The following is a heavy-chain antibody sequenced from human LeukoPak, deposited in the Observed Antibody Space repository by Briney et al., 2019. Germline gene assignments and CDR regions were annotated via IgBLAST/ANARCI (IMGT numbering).Heavy chain of an antibody. CDR3: AGSKSSGQTFDI. CDR2: IHTSGST. V-gene: IGHV4-61*02. D-gene: IGHD3-22*01. J-gene: IGHJ3*02. Sequence: SETLSLTCTVSGGSISSGSYYWSWIRQPAGKGLEWIGRIHTSGSTNYNPSLKSRGAISVDTSKNQFSLKLSSVTAADTAVYYCAGSKSSGQTFDIWGQGTMVTVSS. CDR1: GGSISSGSYY.